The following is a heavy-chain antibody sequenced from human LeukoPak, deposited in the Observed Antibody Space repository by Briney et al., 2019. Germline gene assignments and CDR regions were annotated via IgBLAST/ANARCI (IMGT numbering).Heavy chain of an antibody. D-gene: IGHD3-22*01. Sequence: SQTLSLTCAISGDSVSSNSAAWNWIRQSPSRGLEWLGRTYYRSKWYNDYAVSVKSRITINPDTSKNQFSLQLNSVTPEDTAVYYCARDNGYYDSSGYYYYFDYWGQGTLVTVSS. CDR1: GDSVSSNSAA. V-gene: IGHV6-1*01. J-gene: IGHJ4*02. CDR2: TYYRSKWYN. CDR3: ARDNGYYDSSGYYYYFDY.